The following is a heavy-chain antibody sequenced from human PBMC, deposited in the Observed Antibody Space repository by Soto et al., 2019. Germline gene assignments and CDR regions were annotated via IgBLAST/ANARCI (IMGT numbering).Heavy chain of an antibody. D-gene: IGHD2-15*01. J-gene: IGHJ4*02. Sequence: QLQLQESGPGLVKPSETLSLTCTVSGGSISSSSYYWGWIRQPPGKGLEWIGSIYYAGNTYYTPSLNSRDTISVDTSKNQFSLKLSCVTAADTAVYYCAREGGRYCSGGSCQVDYWGQGTLVTVSS. CDR3: AREGGRYCSGGSCQVDY. V-gene: IGHV4-39*02. CDR1: GGSISSSSYY. CDR2: IYYAGNT.